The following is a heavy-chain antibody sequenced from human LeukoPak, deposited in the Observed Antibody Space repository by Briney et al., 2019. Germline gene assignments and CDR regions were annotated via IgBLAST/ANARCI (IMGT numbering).Heavy chain of an antibody. CDR1: GYTFTSYD. Sequence: ASVKVSCKASGYTFTSYDINWVRQDTGQALEWMGWMNPNSGNTGYAQKLQGRVTMTTDTSTSTAYMELRSLRSDDTAVYYCAREGLWGYYFDYWGQGTLVTVSS. V-gene: IGHV1-8*01. D-gene: IGHD5-18*01. J-gene: IGHJ4*02. CDR2: MNPNSGNT. CDR3: AREGLWGYYFDY.